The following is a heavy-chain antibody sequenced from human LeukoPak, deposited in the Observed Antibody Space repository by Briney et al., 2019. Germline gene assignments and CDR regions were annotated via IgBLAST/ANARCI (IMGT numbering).Heavy chain of an antibody. Sequence: SGGSLRLSCVASGFSFSSYVMNWVRQAPGEGLEWVSVIYSGGTTSYADSVKGRFTISRDNSKNTLYLQMNSLRAEDTAVYYCARGIPFGGWLDPWGQGTLVTVSS. D-gene: IGHD3-16*01. CDR1: GFSFSSYV. CDR2: IYSGGTT. V-gene: IGHV3-66*01. CDR3: ARGIPFGGWLDP. J-gene: IGHJ5*02.